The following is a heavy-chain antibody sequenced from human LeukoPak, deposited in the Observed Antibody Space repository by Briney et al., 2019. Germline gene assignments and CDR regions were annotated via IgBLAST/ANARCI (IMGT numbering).Heavy chain of an antibody. V-gene: IGHV3-21*06. CDR2: IRGSGNYI. D-gene: IGHD3-10*01. J-gene: IGHJ4*02. CDR3: ARVPTYYYGSGSPLYYFDY. Sequence: GGSLRLSCVASGFSFSDYSMNWIRQAPGKGPEWVSSIRGSGNYIKYADSVKGRFTISRDNAKNSLYLQMNTLTVEDTAVYYCARVPTYYYGSGSPLYYFDYWGQGTLVTVSS. CDR1: GFSFSDYS.